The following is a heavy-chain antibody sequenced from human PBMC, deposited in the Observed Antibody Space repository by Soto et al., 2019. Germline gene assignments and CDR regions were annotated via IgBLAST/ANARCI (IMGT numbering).Heavy chain of an antibody. CDR3: ARFLYYDILTGYFPYYYYYGMDV. Sequence: GESLKISCEASGYSFTSNWIGWVRQMPGKGLEWMGIIYPGDSDTRYSPSFQGQVTISADKSISTAYLQWSSLKASDTAMYYCARFLYYDILTGYFPYYYYYGMDVWGQGTTVTVSS. CDR2: IYPGDSDT. J-gene: IGHJ6*02. D-gene: IGHD3-9*01. CDR1: GYSFTSNW. V-gene: IGHV5-51*01.